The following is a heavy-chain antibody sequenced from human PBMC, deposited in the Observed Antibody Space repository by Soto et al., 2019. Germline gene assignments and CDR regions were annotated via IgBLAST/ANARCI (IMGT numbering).Heavy chain of an antibody. CDR1: GGSISSGDYY. CDR3: ARGQQLDYYYYGMDV. D-gene: IGHD6-13*01. V-gene: IGHV4-30-4*01. Sequence: PSETLSLTXTVSGGSISSGDYYWSWIRQPPGKGLEWIGYIYYSGSTYYNPSLKSRVTISVDTSKNQFSLKLSSVTAADTAVYYCARGQQLDYYYYGMDVWGQGTTVTVSS. J-gene: IGHJ6*02. CDR2: IYYSGST.